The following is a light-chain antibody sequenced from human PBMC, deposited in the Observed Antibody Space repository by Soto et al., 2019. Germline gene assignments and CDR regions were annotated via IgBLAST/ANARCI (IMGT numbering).Light chain of an antibody. V-gene: IGKV3-11*01. CDR3: QQRDSWPPLS. CDR1: QSISTF. Sequence: EIVLTQSPATLSLAPGERATLSCRASQSISTFLAWYQQKPGQAPRLLIYDASNRATGVPARFSGSGSETDFTLSINSLEPEDSGVYYCQQRDSWPPLSFGGGTSVEIK. J-gene: IGKJ4*01. CDR2: DAS.